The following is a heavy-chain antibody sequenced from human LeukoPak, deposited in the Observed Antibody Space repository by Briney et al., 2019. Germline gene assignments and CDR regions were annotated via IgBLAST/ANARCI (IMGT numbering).Heavy chain of an antibody. CDR3: AKLVYSGSYHPYDY. Sequence: GGSLRLSCAASGFTFSSYGMHWVRQAPGKGLEWVAFIRYDGSNKYYADSVKGRFTISRDNSKNTLYLQMNSLRAEDTAVYYCAKLVYSGSYHPYDYWGQGTLVTVSS. D-gene: IGHD1-26*01. CDR2: IRYDGSNK. J-gene: IGHJ4*02. V-gene: IGHV3-30*02. CDR1: GFTFSSYG.